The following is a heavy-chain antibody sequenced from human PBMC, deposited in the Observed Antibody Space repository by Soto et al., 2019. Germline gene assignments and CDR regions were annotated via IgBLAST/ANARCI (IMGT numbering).Heavy chain of an antibody. D-gene: IGHD3-10*01. CDR1: GYDFTSYW. V-gene: IGHV5-51*01. CDR2: IYPDDSDI. J-gene: IGHJ6*02. CDR3: ARSGSGGSGVGGMDV. Sequence: EVQLVPSGAEVKKPGESLKISCKGSGYDFTSYWIGWVRQMPGKGLEWTGIIYPDDSDIRYSPSFQGQVTISVDKSISTAYLQWSSLKASDTDIYYCARSGSGGSGVGGMDVWGQGTTVTVSS.